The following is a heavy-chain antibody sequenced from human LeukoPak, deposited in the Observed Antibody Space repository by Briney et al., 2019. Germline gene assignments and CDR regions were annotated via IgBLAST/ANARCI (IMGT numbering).Heavy chain of an antibody. CDR2: IYYSGRT. CDR3: ASLAVAGLSEGY. Sequence: PSETLSLTCTVSGGSISSDSYYWAWIRQPPGEGLEWIASIYYSGRTYYNPALKSRVTISVDTSRNQFSLKLRSVTAADTAVYYCASLAVAGLSEGYWGQGTLVIVSS. V-gene: IGHV4-39*01. CDR1: GGSISSDSYY. D-gene: IGHD6-19*01. J-gene: IGHJ4*02.